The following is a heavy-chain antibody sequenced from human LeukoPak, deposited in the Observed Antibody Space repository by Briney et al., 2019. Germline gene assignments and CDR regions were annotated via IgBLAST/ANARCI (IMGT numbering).Heavy chain of an antibody. CDR1: GGSFSGYY. J-gene: IGHJ3*02. V-gene: IGHV4-34*01. CDR3: ARELYSSGYHDAFDI. Sequence: SETLSLTCAVYGGSFSGYYWSWIRQPPGKGLEWIGEINHSGSTNYNPSLKSRVTISVDTSKNQFSLKLSSVTAADTAVYYCARELYSSGYHDAFDIWGQGTMVNVSS. CDR2: INHSGST. D-gene: IGHD3-22*01.